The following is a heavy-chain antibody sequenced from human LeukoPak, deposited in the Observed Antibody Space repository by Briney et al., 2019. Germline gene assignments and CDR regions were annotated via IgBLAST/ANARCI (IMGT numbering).Heavy chain of an antibody. CDR1: GFTFSSYA. Sequence: PGGSLRLSCAASGFTFSSYAMSWVRQAPGKGLEWVSAISGSGGSTYYADSVKGRFTISRDNSKNTLYLQMNSLRAEDTAVYYCAKGWGPPSIAVAGTGFDCSGQGTLVTVSS. CDR3: AKGWGPPSIAVAGTGFDC. V-gene: IGHV3-23*01. CDR2: ISGSGGST. J-gene: IGHJ4*02. D-gene: IGHD6-19*01.